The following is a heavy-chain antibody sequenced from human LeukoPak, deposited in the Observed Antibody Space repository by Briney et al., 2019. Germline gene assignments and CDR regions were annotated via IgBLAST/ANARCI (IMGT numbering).Heavy chain of an antibody. D-gene: IGHD6-19*01. V-gene: IGHV4-61*01. CDR1: GGSVSSGTYY. J-gene: IGHJ3*02. CDR2: IYYSGST. Sequence: SETLSLTCTVSGGSVSSGTYYWSWIRQPPGKGLEWIGYIYYSGSTNYNPSLKSRVTISVDTSKNQFSLKLSSVSAADTAVYYCATEGLAVAAGKRAFDIWGQGTMVTVSS. CDR3: ATEGLAVAAGKRAFDI.